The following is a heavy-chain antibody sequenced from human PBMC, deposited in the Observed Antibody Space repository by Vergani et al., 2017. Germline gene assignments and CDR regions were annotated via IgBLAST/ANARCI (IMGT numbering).Heavy chain of an antibody. D-gene: IGHD1-1*01. J-gene: IGHJ1*01. CDR2: ISYDGTQK. V-gene: IGHV3-30*03. CDR3: ATKSCCTPGCQIGYFRE. Sequence: QVHLVESGGGVVQPGRSLRLSCVVSGFTSSYYGMHWVCQAPGKGLEGEAVISYDGTQKYYADSVKGRFTISRDNSKSTLYLQMNSLRTEDTAVYYCATKSCCTPGCQIGYFREWGQGTLVTVSS. CDR1: GFTSSYYG.